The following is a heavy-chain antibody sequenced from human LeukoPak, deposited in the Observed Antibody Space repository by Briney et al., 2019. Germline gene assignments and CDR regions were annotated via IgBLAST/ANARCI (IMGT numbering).Heavy chain of an antibody. CDR3: AREWVGGYGDKDDAFDI. V-gene: IGHV3-30-3*01. CDR2: ISYDGSDK. CDR1: GFTFSRYA. J-gene: IGHJ3*02. Sequence: GGSLRLSCAASGFTFSRYAMHWVRQTPGKGLEWVAVISYDGSDKYYADSVKGRFTISRDNSENTLYLQMNSLRAEDTAVYCCAREWVGGYGDKDDAFDIWGQGTMVTVSS. D-gene: IGHD4-17*01.